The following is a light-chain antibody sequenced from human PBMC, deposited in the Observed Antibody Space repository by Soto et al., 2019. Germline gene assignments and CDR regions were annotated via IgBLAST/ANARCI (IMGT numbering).Light chain of an antibody. J-gene: IGKJ3*01. V-gene: IGKV3-20*01. Sequence: EIVLTQSPGTLSLSPGERATLSCRASQSVRSSYLAWYQQKPGQAPRLLIYAASSRATGIPDRFSGSGSGTDFTLPISRLEPEDFAVYYCQQYGSSPPFTFGPGTKVDIK. CDR2: AAS. CDR3: QQYGSSPPFT. CDR1: QSVRSSY.